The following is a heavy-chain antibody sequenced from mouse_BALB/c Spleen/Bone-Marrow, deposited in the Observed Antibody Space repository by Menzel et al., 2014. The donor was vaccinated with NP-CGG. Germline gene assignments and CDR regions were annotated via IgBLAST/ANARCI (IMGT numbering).Heavy chain of an antibody. CDR2: ISSGGGYT. J-gene: IGHJ3*01. D-gene: IGHD2-3*01. CDR3: ARQESIYDGYYGGFTY. CDR1: GFTFGSFA. Sequence: EVHLVESGGGLVKPGGSLKLSCAASGFTFGSFAMSWVRQTPEKRLEWVATISSGGGYTYYPDSVKGRFTISRDNAKNSLYLQMSSLRSEDTAMYYCARQESIYDGYYGGFTYWGQGTLVTVSA. V-gene: IGHV5-9-3*01.